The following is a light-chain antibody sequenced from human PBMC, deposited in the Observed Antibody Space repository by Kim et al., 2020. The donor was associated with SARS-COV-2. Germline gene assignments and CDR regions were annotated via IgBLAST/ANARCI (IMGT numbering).Light chain of an antibody. V-gene: IGKV3-20*01. CDR3: QQYGSSPT. CDR2: GTS. J-gene: IGKJ1*01. Sequence: LAPGDRATLSCRASQSVSKNYLAWYQQRPGRAPTVLIYGTSNRATGIPDRFSGSGSGTDFTLTISSLDPEDFGVYYCQQYGSSPTFGQGTKVDIK. CDR1: QSVSKNY.